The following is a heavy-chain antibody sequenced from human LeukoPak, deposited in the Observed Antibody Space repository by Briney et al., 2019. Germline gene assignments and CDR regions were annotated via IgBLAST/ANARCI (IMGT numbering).Heavy chain of an antibody. V-gene: IGHV3-48*01. CDR1: GLTFSIYS. J-gene: IGHJ4*02. CDR2: ITSGSSTI. D-gene: IGHD2-15*01. CDR3: ASLVVVDGPLGLHDF. Sequence: GGSLRLSCAASGLTFSIYSMNWVRQAPGKGPEWVSHITSGSSTIYYADSVKGRFTISRDDAQNSLYLQMSSLRAEDTAVYYCASLVVVDGPLGLHDFWGQGTLVTVSS.